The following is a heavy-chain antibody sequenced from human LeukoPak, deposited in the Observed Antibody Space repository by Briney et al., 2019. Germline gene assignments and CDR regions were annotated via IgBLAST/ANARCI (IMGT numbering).Heavy chain of an antibody. J-gene: IGHJ6*02. CDR2: IYYSGST. D-gene: IGHD6-25*01. V-gene: IGHV4-59*08. Sequence: SETLSLTCTVSGYSITSGYYWSWIRQPPGKGLEWIGYIYYSGSTNYNPSLKSRVTISVDTSKNQFSLKLSSVTAADTAVYYCARHSGYYYYYGMDVWGQGTTVTVSS. CDR3: ARHSGYYYYYGMDV. CDR1: GYSITSGYY.